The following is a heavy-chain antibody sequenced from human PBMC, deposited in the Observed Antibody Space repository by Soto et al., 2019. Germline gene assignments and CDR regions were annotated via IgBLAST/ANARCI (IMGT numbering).Heavy chain of an antibody. V-gene: IGHV1-69*01. Sequence: QVQLLQSGAEVKKPGSSVKVSCKASGCTFSSYAISWVRQAPGQGLEWMGGIIPIFGTANYAQTFQGRVTIPADESTSTAYMELSSLRSEDTAVYYCARGASAMEPYYFDYWGQGTLVTVSS. CDR3: ARGASAMEPYYFDY. J-gene: IGHJ4*02. CDR2: IIPIFGTA. D-gene: IGHD5-18*01. CDR1: GCTFSSYA.